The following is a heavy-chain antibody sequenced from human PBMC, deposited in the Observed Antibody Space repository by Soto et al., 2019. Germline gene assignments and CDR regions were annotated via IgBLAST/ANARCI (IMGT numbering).Heavy chain of an antibody. CDR1: GFSLSTSGAG. D-gene: IGHD4-17*01. CDR2: VYWDDDK. Sequence: QITLKESGPTLVRPTQTLTLTCTFSGFSLSTSGAGVDWIRQPPGKALEWLAVVYWDDDKRYSPSLKSRLTITKDTSKNHVVLTMTNMDPVDTATYYCAHRGHSGDYFQWRQGALVTVSS. CDR3: AHRGHSGDYFQ. V-gene: IGHV2-5*02. J-gene: IGHJ4*02.